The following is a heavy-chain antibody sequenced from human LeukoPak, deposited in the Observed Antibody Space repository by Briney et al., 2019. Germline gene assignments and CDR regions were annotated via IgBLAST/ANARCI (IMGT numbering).Heavy chain of an antibody. V-gene: IGHV3-48*04. CDR3: ARDLRPLEFDP. J-gene: IGHJ5*02. CDR1: GFTFSSYS. Sequence: GGSLRPSCAASGFTFSSYSMNWVRQAPGKGLGWVSYISSSSSTIYYADSVKGRFTISRDNAKNSLYLQMNSLRAEDTAVYYCARDLRPLEFDPWGQGTLVTVSS. CDR2: ISSSSSTI.